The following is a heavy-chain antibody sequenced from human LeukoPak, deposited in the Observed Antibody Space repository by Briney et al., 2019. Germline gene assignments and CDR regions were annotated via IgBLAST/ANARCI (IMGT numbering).Heavy chain of an antibody. CDR2: IYYSGST. CDR3: ASIAAAGYYFDY. J-gene: IGHJ4*02. V-gene: IGHV4-30-4*01. Sequence: PSQTLSLTCTVSGGSLSSGDYYWGWIRQPPGTGLEWIGYIYYSGSTYYNPSLKSRVTISVDTSKNQFSLKLSSVTAADTAVYYCASIAAAGYYFDYWGQGTLVTVSS. CDR1: GGSLSSGDYY. D-gene: IGHD6-13*01.